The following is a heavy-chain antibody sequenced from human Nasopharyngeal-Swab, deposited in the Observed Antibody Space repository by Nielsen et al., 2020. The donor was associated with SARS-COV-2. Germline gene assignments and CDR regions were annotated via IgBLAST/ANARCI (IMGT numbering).Heavy chain of an antibody. Sequence: GESLKISCAASGFTFGNYWMSWVRQAPGKGLEWVANINEDGSKRYYMDSVKGRFTISRDNAKNFVYLEMNSLRVEDSALYYCARGGGSSPDFWGQGTLVIVSS. V-gene: IGHV3-7*03. J-gene: IGHJ4*02. CDR3: ARGGGSSPDF. D-gene: IGHD3-16*01. CDR1: GFTFGNYW. CDR2: INEDGSKR.